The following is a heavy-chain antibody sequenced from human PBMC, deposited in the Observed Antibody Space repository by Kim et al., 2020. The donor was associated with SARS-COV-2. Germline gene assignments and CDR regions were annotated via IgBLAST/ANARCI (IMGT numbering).Heavy chain of an antibody. D-gene: IGHD5-12*01. CDR3: AKAPTWTNWFDP. J-gene: IGHJ5*02. V-gene: IGHV3-30*02. Sequence: YYADSVKGRFTISRDNSTTTLYLQMNSLRAEDTAVYYCAKAPTWTNWFDPWGQGTLVTVSS.